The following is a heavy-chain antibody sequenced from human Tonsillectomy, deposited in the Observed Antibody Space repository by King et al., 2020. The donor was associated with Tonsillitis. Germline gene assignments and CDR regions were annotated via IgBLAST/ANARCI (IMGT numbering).Heavy chain of an antibody. D-gene: IGHD1-20*01. CDR3: ARGDARGITGTTGSFDN. J-gene: IGHJ3*02. Sequence: VQLQESGPGLVKPSQTLSLTCTVSGGSISSGGYYWSWVRQLPGKGLEWIGYISYSGNTYYNPSLESLVTISVDTSKNQFSLKLSSVTAADTAVYYCARGDARGITGTTGSFDNWG. CDR2: ISYSGNT. CDR1: GGSISSGGYY. V-gene: IGHV4-31*01.